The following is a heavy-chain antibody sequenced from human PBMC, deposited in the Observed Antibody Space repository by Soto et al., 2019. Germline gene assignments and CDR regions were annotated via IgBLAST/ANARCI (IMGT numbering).Heavy chain of an antibody. CDR2: IYYSGST. D-gene: IGHD3-10*01. CDR1: GGPISSRGYY. V-gene: IGHV4-31*03. Sequence: LTYPVFGGPISSRGYYWSCNRQHPGKGLEWIGYIYYSGSTYYHPSLKSRVTISVDTSKNQFSLKLSSVTAADTAVYYCARVHYGSGSYYISDYWVQGTLVTGSS. CDR3: ARVHYGSGSYYISDY. J-gene: IGHJ4*02.